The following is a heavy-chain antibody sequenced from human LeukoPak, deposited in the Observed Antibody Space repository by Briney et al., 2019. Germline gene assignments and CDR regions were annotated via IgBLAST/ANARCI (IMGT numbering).Heavy chain of an antibody. D-gene: IGHD4-17*01. CDR3: AKDPHDYGDYEPTDY. CDR2: ISYDGSNK. Sequence: GGSLRLSCAASGFTFSSYGMHWVRQAPGKGLEWVAVISYDGSNKYYADSVKGRFTISRDNPKNTLYLQMNSLRAEDTAVYYCAKDPHDYGDYEPTDYWGQGTLVTVSS. CDR1: GFTFSSYG. J-gene: IGHJ4*02. V-gene: IGHV3-30*18.